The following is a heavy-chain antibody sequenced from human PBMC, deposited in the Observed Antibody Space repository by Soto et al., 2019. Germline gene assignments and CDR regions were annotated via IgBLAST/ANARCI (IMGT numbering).Heavy chain of an antibody. CDR3: VSGSFPHWFAP. D-gene: IGHD3-10*01. Sequence: QITLKESGPTVVRPTQPLTLTCTFSGFSLSTTAAGVGWIRQPPGKALEWLALLYWDDNKRYSPFLNNSLIXTXXSSKNQVVKTMSSMDPVDTAPYYGVSGSFPHWFAPWGQGILVTVSS. J-gene: IGHJ5*02. V-gene: IGHV2-5*02. CDR1: GFSLSTTAAG. CDR2: LYWDDNK.